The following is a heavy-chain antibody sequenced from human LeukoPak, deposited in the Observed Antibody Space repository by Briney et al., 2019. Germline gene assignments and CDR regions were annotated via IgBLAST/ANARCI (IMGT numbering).Heavy chain of an antibody. CDR3: TRDQTPYY. V-gene: IGHV3-49*04. CDR2: IRSKIYGGTP. Sequence: GRSLRLSCTASGFTFGDYAMTWVGQAPGKGLEGVGFIRSKIYGGTPEYAASVKGRFTISRDDSKGVAYLQMNSLKTEDTAVYYCTRDQTPYYWGQGTLVTVSS. J-gene: IGHJ4*02. CDR1: GFTFGDYA.